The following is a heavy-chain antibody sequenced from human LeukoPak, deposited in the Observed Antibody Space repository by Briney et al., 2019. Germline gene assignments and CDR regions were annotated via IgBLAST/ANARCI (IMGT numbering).Heavy chain of an antibody. J-gene: IGHJ5*02. Sequence: GASVKVSCKASGYTFTSYGISWVRQAPGQGLEWMGWISAYNGNTNYARKLQGRVTMTTDTSTSTAYMELRSLRSDDTAVYYCARGGVRGREWLLSTNWFDPWGQGTLVTVSS. D-gene: IGHD3-3*01. CDR1: GYTFTSYG. V-gene: IGHV1-18*01. CDR2: ISAYNGNT. CDR3: ARGGVRGREWLLSTNWFDP.